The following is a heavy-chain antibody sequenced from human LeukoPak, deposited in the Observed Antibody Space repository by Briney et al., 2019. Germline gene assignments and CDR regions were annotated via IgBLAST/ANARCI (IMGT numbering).Heavy chain of an antibody. V-gene: IGHV1-46*01. J-gene: IGHJ4*02. CDR3: ARAARPSYYYDSSGSPLDY. CDR2: INPSGGST. CDR1: GYTFTSYY. D-gene: IGHD3-22*01. Sequence: ASVKVSCKASGYTFTSYYMHWVRQAPGQGLEWMGIINPSGGSTSYAQKFQGRVTMTRDTSTSTVYMELSSLRSEDTAVYYCARAARPSYYYDSSGSPLDYWGRGTLVTVSS.